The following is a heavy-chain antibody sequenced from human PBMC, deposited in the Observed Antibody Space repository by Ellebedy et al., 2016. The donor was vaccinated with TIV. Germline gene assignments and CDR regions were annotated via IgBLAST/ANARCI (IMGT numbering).Heavy chain of an antibody. J-gene: IGHJ4*02. CDR1: GFTFDDYA. D-gene: IGHD4-17*01. Sequence: GGSLRLSXAVSGFTFDDYAMYWVRQAPGKGLEWVSGISWNSGSIGYADSVKGRFTISRDNSKNTLYLQMNSLKTEDTAVYYCTTRGLLTTVTGDGSGFDYWGQGTLVTVSS. CDR3: TTRGLLTTVTGDGSGFDY. V-gene: IGHV3-9*01. CDR2: ISWNSGSI.